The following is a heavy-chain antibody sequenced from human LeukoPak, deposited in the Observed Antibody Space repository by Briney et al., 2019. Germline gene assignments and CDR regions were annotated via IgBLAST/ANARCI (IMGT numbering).Heavy chain of an antibody. CDR2: IRGDGGST. Sequence: GGSLRLSCSASGFTFSNYVMHWVRQAPGMGLEYTSVIRGDGGSTYYADSVKGRFTISRDNSKNTLYLHMSSLRAEDTAVYYCARGPYSSNWYVDYWGQGTLVTVAS. V-gene: IGHV3-64D*06. CDR1: GFTFSNYV. D-gene: IGHD6-13*01. CDR3: ARGPYSSNWYVDY. J-gene: IGHJ4*02.